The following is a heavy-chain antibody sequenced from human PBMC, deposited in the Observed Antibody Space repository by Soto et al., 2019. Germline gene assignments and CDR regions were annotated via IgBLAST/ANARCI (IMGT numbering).Heavy chain of an antibody. V-gene: IGHV5-51*01. Sequence: PGESLNISCKGSGYSFTSYCIGLVRQMPGKSLEWMGIIYPGDSDTRYSPSFQGQVTISADKSISTAYLQWSSLKASDTAMYYCARKLQTEYYDFWSGYYWASHCCPDGTGFDPWGQGTLVTVSS. CDR1: GYSFTSYC. J-gene: IGHJ5*02. CDR2: IYPGDSDT. CDR3: ARKLQTEYYDFWSGYYWASHCCPDGTGFDP. D-gene: IGHD3-3*01.